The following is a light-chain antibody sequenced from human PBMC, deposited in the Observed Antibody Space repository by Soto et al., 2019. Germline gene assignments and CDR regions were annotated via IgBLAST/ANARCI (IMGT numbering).Light chain of an antibody. CDR2: EVT. V-gene: IGLV2-8*01. CDR1: GSDIGAYNY. Sequence: QSVLTQPPSASGSPGQSVTISCTGTGSDIGAYNYVSWYQHHPGKAPKLMIYEVTKRPSGVPDRFSGSKSGNTASLTVSGLQSDDEGHYYCSSYTGSNRVLFGGGTKLTVL. J-gene: IGLJ2*01. CDR3: SSYTGSNRVL.